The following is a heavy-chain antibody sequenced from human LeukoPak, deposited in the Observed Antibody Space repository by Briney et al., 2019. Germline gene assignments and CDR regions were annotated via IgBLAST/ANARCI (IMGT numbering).Heavy chain of an antibody. CDR2: ISWDSATV. D-gene: IGHD1-1*01. V-gene: IGHV3-9*03. CDR3: AKVAHNTRPLYSDS. Sequence: GRSLRLSCVASGFTFDDYAMHWVRQAPGKCLEWVSGISWDSATVGYADSVKGRFTVSRDNAKNSLYLQMNSLRADEMALYYCAKVAHNTRPLYSDSWGQGTQVTVSS. CDR1: GFTFDDYA. J-gene: IGHJ4*02.